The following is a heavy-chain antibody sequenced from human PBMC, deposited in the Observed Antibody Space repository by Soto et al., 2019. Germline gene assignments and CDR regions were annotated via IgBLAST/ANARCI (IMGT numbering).Heavy chain of an antibody. CDR2: IWYDGSNK. CDR1: GCTFNAYA. D-gene: IGHD2-15*01. Sequence: GGSLRLSCAASGCTFNAYAMTLVSQAPGKGLEWVAVIWYDGSNKYYADSVKGRFTISRDNSKNTLYLQMNSLRAEDTAVYYCARDCSGGSCYSFAFDIWGQGTTVTVSS. CDR3: ARDCSGGSCYSFAFDI. V-gene: IGHV3-33*08. J-gene: IGHJ3*02.